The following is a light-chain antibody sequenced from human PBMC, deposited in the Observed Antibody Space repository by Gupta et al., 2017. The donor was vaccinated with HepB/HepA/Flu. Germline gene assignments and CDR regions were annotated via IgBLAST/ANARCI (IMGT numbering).Light chain of an antibody. Sequence: YALTQPPSASGAPGQSVTISCTGSSSDVGAYHYVSWYQQHPGKAPILMINEVNKRPSVVPDCFSAAKSGSTASPPAFGRLAEDEADYYYSQYAGNNNWVFGGGTRLTVL. CDR3: SQYAGNNNWV. CDR2: EVN. CDR1: SSDVGAYHY. J-gene: IGLJ2*01. V-gene: IGLV2-8*01.